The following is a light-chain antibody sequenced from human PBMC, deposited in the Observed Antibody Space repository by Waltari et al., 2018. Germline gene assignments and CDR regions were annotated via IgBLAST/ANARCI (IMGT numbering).Light chain of an antibody. J-gene: IGLJ3*02. CDR1: RGHSSNV. CDR2: VNSDGSH. V-gene: IGLV4-69*01. Sequence: QLVLTQSPSASASLGASVRLTCTLSRGHSSNVIAWHQQQPEKGPRYLMRVNSDGSHSKGEVISDRFSGSSSGAERYLTTSSLQSEDEADYYWQTGGHGTWVFGGGTKLTVL. CDR3: QTGGHGTWV.